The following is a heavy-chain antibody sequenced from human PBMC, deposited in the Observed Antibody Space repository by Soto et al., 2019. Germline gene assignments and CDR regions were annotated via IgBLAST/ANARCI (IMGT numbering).Heavy chain of an antibody. CDR2: IYNGATT. CDR1: GGSISSYY. CDR3: ARDDSQRPATY. D-gene: IGHD1-26*01. Sequence: QVQLQESGPGLVKPSETLSLTCIVSGGSISSYYWTWTRQPPGKGLEWIGCIYNGATTNYNPSLTIRVTISVDTSKNQFSLKLTSVTAADTAVYYCARDDSQRPATYWGQGTLVTVSS. J-gene: IGHJ4*02. V-gene: IGHV4-59*01.